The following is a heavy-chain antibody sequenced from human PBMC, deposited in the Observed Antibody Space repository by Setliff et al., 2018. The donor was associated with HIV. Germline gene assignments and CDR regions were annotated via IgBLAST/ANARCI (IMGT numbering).Heavy chain of an antibody. CDR1: GDSISSYY. V-gene: IGHV3-7*03. CDR3: ARGGGGARRVIGS. D-gene: IGHD6-6*01. J-gene: IGHJ4*02. Sequence: ETLSLTCTVSGDSISSYYWSWIRQPPGKGLEWVANINEDGTEKYYVDSVRGRSTISRDNANNSLYLQMSSLRAEDTAVYYCARGGGGARRVIGSWGQGALVTVSS. CDR2: INEDGTEK.